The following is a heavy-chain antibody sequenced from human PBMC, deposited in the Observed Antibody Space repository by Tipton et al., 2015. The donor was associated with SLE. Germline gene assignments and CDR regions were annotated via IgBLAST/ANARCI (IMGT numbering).Heavy chain of an antibody. J-gene: IGHJ3*02. CDR1: GYSISSGYY. D-gene: IGHD3-22*01. V-gene: IGHV4-38-2*02. Sequence: TLSLTCTVSGYSISSGYYWAWIRQPPGKGLEWIGSIYHTGTTYYNPSLKSRVTISVDTSKNQFSLNLNSVTAADTAVYYCARPPASSGYVDTFDIWGQGTLVTVSS. CDR2: IYHTGTT. CDR3: ARPPASSGYVDTFDI.